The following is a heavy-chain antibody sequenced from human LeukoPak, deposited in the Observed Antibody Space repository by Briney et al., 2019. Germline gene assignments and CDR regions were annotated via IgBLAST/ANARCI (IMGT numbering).Heavy chain of an antibody. V-gene: IGHV1-2*02. Sequence: ASVKVSCKASGYTFTGYYMHWVRQAPGQGLEWMGWINPNSGGTNYAQKFQGRVTMTRDTSISTAYMELSRLRSDDTAVYYCARDRSSIAARPSAFDIWGQGTMVTVSS. CDR3: ARDRSSIAARPSAFDI. CDR1: GYTFTGYY. CDR2: INPNSGGT. J-gene: IGHJ3*02. D-gene: IGHD6-6*01.